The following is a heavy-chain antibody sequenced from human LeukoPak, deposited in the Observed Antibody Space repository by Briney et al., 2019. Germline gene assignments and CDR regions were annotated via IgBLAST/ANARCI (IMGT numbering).Heavy chain of an antibody. Sequence: PGGSLRLSCATPGFSFRSYGMNWVRQAPGKGLEWVSSISSSSSYIYYADSVKGRFTISRDNAKNSLYLHMNSLRVEDTAVYYRARLPNTAMVDPWGQGTLVIVSS. D-gene: IGHD5-18*01. V-gene: IGHV3-21*04. CDR3: ARLPNTAMVDP. CDR2: ISSSSSYI. J-gene: IGHJ5*02. CDR1: GFSFRSYG.